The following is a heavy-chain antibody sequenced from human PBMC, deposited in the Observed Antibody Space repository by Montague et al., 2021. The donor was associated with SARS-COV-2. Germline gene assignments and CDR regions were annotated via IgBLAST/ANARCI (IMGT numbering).Heavy chain of an antibody. CDR1: GFTVSSNY. D-gene: IGHD3-10*01. V-gene: IGHV3-53*04. CDR3: AGDPLPYYYGSGSYYNDDAFDI. Sequence: SLRLSCAASGFTVSSNYMSWVRQAPGKGLEWVSVIYSGGSTYYADSVKGRFTISRHNSKNTLYLQMNSLRAEDTAVYYCAGDPLPYYYGSGSYYNDDAFDIWGQGTMVTVSS. CDR2: IYSGGST. J-gene: IGHJ3*02.